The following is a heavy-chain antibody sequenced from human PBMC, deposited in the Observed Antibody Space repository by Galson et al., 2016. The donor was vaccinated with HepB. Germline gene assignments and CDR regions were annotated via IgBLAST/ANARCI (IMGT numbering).Heavy chain of an antibody. J-gene: IGHJ4*02. CDR1: GFTFSNYG. CDR3: ARGFYDYILSGGTAY. CDR2: ISSHGSNI. D-gene: IGHD3-16*01. Sequence: SLRLSCAASGFTFSNYGMHWVRQAPGKGLEWVAVISSHGSNIYYADSVKGRFTISRDSSRNTVYLQMSSLRAEDTAVYYCARGFYDYILSGGTAYWGQGTLVPVSS. V-gene: IGHV3-30*03.